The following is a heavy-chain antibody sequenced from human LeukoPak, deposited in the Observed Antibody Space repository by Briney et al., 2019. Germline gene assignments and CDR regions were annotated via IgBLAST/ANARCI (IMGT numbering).Heavy chain of an antibody. D-gene: IGHD6-19*01. CDR3: ARDTPWLVLAENYYGMDV. CDR2: ISAYNGNT. J-gene: IGHJ6*02. V-gene: IGHV1-18*01. CDR1: GYTFTSYG. Sequence: ASVKVSCKASGYTFTSYGISWVRQAPGQGLEWMGWISAYNGNTNYAQKLQGRVTMTTDTSTSTAYMEPRSLRSDDTAVYYCARDTPWLVLAENYYGMDVWGQGTTVTVSS.